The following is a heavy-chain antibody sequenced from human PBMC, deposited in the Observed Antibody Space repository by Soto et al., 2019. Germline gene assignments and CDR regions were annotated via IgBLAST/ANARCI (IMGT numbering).Heavy chain of an antibody. J-gene: IGHJ6*02. Sequence: ASVKVSCKASGYTFSGYYIHWLRQAPGQGLEWMGWINPNSGGTNYAQKFQGRVTVTRDTPTSTAYMELSRLTSDDTAVYYCARSLTEGYCTITGCYTRPLYGMDVWRQGTTVTVS. D-gene: IGHD2-2*02. CDR3: ARSLTEGYCTITGCYTRPLYGMDV. V-gene: IGHV1-2*02. CDR1: GYTFSGYY. CDR2: INPNSGGT.